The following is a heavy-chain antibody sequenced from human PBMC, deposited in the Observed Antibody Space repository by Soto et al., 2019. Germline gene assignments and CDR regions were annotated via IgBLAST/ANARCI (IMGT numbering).Heavy chain of an antibody. D-gene: IGHD3-10*01. V-gene: IGHV3-30*04. CDR3: VSPHSESSNAFDL. Sequence: GGSLRLSCAASGFSFSHYAMHWVRQPPGKGLEWVALISYDGENQYFTDSVRGRFTISRDNSKTAVYLEMNNLRLDDTATYYCVSPHSESSNAFDLWGQGTLVTVSS. J-gene: IGHJ5*02. CDR2: ISYDGENQ. CDR1: GFSFSHYA.